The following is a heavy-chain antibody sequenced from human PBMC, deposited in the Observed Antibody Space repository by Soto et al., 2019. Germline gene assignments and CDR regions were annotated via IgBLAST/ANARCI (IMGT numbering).Heavy chain of an antibody. V-gene: IGHV1-24*01. CDR1: GYNLTEPS. J-gene: IGHJ5*02. Sequence: ASVKVSCKVSGYNLTEPSMHWVRQAPGKGLEWMGGFDPEDGERIHAQNFQGRVTMTEDTSTDTAYMELSSLRSEDTAVYYCVIDLTGWFNVWGLGTLVTVSS. D-gene: IGHD2-8*02. CDR3: VIDLTGWFNV. CDR2: FDPEDGER.